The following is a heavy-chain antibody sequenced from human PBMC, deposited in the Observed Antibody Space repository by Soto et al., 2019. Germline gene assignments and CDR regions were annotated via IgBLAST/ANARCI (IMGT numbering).Heavy chain of an antibody. CDR2: IYYSGST. D-gene: IGHD3-9*01. CDR1: GGSISSGDYY. CDR3: ARVGPYDILTNYYYYGMDV. V-gene: IGHV4-30-4*01. Sequence: PSETLSLTCTVSGGSISSGDYYWSWIRQPPGKGLEWIGYIYYSGSTYYNPSLKSRVTISVDTSKNQFSLKLSSVTAADTAVYYCARVGPYDILTNYYYYGMDVWGQGTTVTVSS. J-gene: IGHJ6*02.